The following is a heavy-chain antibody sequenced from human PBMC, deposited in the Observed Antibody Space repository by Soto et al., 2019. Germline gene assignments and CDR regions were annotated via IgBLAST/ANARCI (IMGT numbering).Heavy chain of an antibody. CDR2: KTYDGSNK. D-gene: IGHD1-26*01. V-gene: IGHV3-30-3*01. CDR3: ARAGGLLVDY. CDR1: GFMFSSYA. Sequence: QVQLVESGGGVVQPGRSLILSCAASGFMFSSYAMHWVRQAPGKGLEGVAVKTYDGSNKYYADSVKGRFTISRDNSKNSLYLQMNSLRAEDTAVYYCARAGGLLVDYWGQGTLVTVSS. J-gene: IGHJ4*02.